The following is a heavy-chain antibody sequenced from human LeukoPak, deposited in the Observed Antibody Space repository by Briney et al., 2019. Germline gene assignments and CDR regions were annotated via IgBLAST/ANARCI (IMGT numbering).Heavy chain of an antibody. CDR1: GGSSSSSSYY. CDR2: IYYSGST. D-gene: IGHD3-10*01. V-gene: IGHV4-39*07. CDR3: ARVLRGWFDP. J-gene: IGHJ5*02. Sequence: SETLSLTCTVSGGSSSSSSYYWGWIRQPPGKGLEWIGSIYYSGSTYYNPSLKGRVTISVDTSKNQFSLKLSSVTAADTAVYYCARVLRGWFDPWGQGTLVTVSS.